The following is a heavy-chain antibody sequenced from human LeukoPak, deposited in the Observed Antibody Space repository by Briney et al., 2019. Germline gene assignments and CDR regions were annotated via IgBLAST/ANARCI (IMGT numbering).Heavy chain of an antibody. Sequence: GGSLRLSCAASGFTFSSYAMSWVRQAPGKGLEWVSAISGSGGSTYYADSVKGRFTISRDNSKNTLYLQMNSLRAEDTAVYYCAKGSIFGVVIRNWFDPWGQGTLVTVSS. V-gene: IGHV3-23*01. CDR3: AKGSIFGVVIRNWFDP. D-gene: IGHD3-3*01. CDR1: GFTFSSYA. J-gene: IGHJ5*02. CDR2: ISGSGGST.